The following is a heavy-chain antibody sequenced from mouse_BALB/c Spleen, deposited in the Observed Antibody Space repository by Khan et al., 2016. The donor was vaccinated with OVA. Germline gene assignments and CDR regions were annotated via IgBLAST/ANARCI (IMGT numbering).Heavy chain of an antibody. CDR2: ISGDTSTI. V-gene: IGHV5-17*02. Sequence: EVQRVESGGGLVQPGGSRKLSCAASGFTFSNYGMHWVRQAPEKGLEWVAFISGDTSTISYADTVKGRFTISRDNPKNTLFLQMTSLMSEDTARYYCATSYFYGYYFDYWGPGTTLTVSS. CDR1: GFTFSNYG. D-gene: IGHD1-1*01. CDR3: ATSYFYGYYFDY. J-gene: IGHJ2*01.